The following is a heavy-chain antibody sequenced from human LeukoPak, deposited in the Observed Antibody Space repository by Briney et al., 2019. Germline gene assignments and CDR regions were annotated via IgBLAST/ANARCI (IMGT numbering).Heavy chain of an antibody. CDR2: IKQDGSEK. CDR3: ARVDYYGSGSYFWFDP. D-gene: IGHD3-10*01. CDR1: GFTFSSYW. Sequence: GGSLRLSCAASGFTFSSYWMSWVRQAPGKGLEWVANIKQDGSEKYYVDSVKGRFTISRDNAKNSLYLQMNSLRAEDTAVYYCARVDYYGSGSYFWFDPWGQGTLVTVSS. J-gene: IGHJ5*02. V-gene: IGHV3-7*01.